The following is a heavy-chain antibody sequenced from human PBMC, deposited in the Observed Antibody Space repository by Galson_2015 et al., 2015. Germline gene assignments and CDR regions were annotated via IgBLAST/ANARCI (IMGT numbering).Heavy chain of an antibody. CDR2: IGGTGAKT. D-gene: IGHD1/OR15-1a*01. J-gene: IGHJ5*02. CDR3: ARVRGTSWNKGDWLDP. Sequence: SLRLSCAASGFTFSNSAMTWVRQAPGEDLEWVAAIGGTGAKTYYSESAKGRFTVSRDNSKNTLFLQMNSLTADDTALYYCARVRGTSWNKGDWLDPCGQGTLVTVSS. CDR1: GFTFSNSA. V-gene: IGHV3-23*01.